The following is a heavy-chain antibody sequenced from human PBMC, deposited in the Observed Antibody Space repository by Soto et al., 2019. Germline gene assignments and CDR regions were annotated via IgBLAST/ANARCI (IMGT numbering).Heavy chain of an antibody. Sequence: GGSLRLSCGASGFTLNTFGMSWVRQAPGRGLEWVSYISISSATRYYADSVKGRFTISRDNAENSLYLQMSSLRDEDTAVYYCVRGLVTIDYWGQGTLVTVSS. V-gene: IGHV3-48*02. J-gene: IGHJ4*02. CDR2: ISISSATR. CDR3: VRGLVTIDY. CDR1: GFTLNTFG.